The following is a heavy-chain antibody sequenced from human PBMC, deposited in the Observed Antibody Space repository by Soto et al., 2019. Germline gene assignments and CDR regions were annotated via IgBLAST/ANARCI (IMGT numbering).Heavy chain of an antibody. CDR1: GGSISSGGYS. Sequence: KPSETLSLTCAVSGGSISSGGYSFICIRQPPGKGLELIGYIYHSGSTYYNPSLKSRVTISVDRSKNQFSLKLSSVTAADTAVYYCASSRRRPYYYYGMDVWGQGTTVTVSS. V-gene: IGHV4-30-2*01. J-gene: IGHJ6*02. CDR3: ASSRRRPYYYYGMDV. CDR2: IYHSGST.